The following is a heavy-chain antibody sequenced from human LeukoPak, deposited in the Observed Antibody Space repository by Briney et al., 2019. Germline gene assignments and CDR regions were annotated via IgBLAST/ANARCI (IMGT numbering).Heavy chain of an antibody. Sequence: GGSLRLSCVASGITFSSYEMNWVRQAPGEGLEWLSYISSSGGTIYYADSVKGRFTISRDNSKNTLYLQMNSLRAEDTALYYCATNVDTSDDYWGQGTLVTVSS. CDR3: ATNVDTSDDY. D-gene: IGHD5-18*01. V-gene: IGHV3-48*03. J-gene: IGHJ4*02. CDR2: ISSSGGTI. CDR1: GITFSSYE.